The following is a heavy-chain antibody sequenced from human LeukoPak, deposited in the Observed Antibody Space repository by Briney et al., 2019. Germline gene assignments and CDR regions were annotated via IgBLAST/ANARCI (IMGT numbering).Heavy chain of an antibody. CDR2: INPNSGCT. V-gene: IGHV1-2*02. D-gene: IGHD3-10*01. CDR1: GYTFTGYY. Sequence: ASVKVSCKASGYTFTGYYMHWLRQAPGQALGWMGWINPNSGCTNYAQKFQGRVTMATETSISSAYMELSRLRSDDTAVYYCARVYGSGSSDYWGQGTLVTVSS. J-gene: IGHJ4*02. CDR3: ARVYGSGSSDY.